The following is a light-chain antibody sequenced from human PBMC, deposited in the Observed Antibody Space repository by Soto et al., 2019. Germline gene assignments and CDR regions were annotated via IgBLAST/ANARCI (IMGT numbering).Light chain of an antibody. CDR3: QQYNSWPLT. CDR2: GVS. J-gene: IGKJ4*01. Sequence: EVAMTQSPATLSVSPGERATLSCRASESISGNLAWYQHKPGQAPRLLIFGVSTRATGIPVRFSGSESGTEVILTITSLQSEDFAVYYCQQYNSWPLTFGGGTKVEIK. V-gene: IGKV3-15*01. CDR1: ESISGN.